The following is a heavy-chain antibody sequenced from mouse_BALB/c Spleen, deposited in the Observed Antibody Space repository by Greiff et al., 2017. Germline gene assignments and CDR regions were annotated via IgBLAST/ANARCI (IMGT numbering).Heavy chain of an antibody. Sequence: EVKLMESGGGLVKPGGSLKLSCAASGFTFSSYAMSWVRQTPEKRLEWVATISSGGSYTYYPDSVKGRFTISRDNAKNTLYLQMSSLRSEDTAMYYCARYGLDYWGQGTTLTVSS. V-gene: IGHV5-9-3*01. J-gene: IGHJ2*01. CDR1: GFTFSSYA. D-gene: IGHD1-2*01. CDR2: ISSGGSYT. CDR3: ARYGLDY.